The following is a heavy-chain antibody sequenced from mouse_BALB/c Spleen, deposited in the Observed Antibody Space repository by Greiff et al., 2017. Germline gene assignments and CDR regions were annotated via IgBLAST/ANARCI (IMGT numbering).Heavy chain of an antibody. Sequence: EVMLVESGGGLVQPGGSRKLSCAASGFTFSDYGMAWVRQAPGKGPEWVAFISNLAYSIYHADTVTGRFTISRENAKNTLYLEMSSLRSEDTAMYYCARGAMDYWGQGTSVTVSS. V-gene: IGHV5-15*02. CDR1: GFTFSDYG. CDR2: ISNLAYSI. CDR3: ARGAMDY. J-gene: IGHJ4*01.